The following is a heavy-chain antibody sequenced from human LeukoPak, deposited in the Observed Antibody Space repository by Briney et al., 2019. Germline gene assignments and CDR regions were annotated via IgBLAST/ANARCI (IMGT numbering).Heavy chain of an antibody. D-gene: IGHD3-16*01. V-gene: IGHV1-2*06. Sequence: ASVKVSCKASGYTFTGYYMHWVRQAPGQGLEWMGRINPNSGGTNFAQKFQGRVTMTRDTSISTAYMELSRLRSDDTAVYYCARAKKVTTFVDYWDQGTLVTVSS. CDR2: INPNSGGT. J-gene: IGHJ4*02. CDR3: ARAKKVTTFVDY. CDR1: GYTFTGYY.